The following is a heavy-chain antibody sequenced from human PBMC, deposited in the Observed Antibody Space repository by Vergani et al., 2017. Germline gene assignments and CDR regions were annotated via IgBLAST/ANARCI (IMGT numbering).Heavy chain of an antibody. Sequence: QVQLVQSGAEVGKPGASVKISCKASGYTFTYRYLHWVRQAPGQALEWMGWITPFNGNTNYAQKFQDRVTITRDRSMSTAYMELSSLRSEDTAMYYCARPGQWLVQGGYFDYWGQGTLVTVSS. V-gene: IGHV1-45*02. J-gene: IGHJ4*02. CDR2: ITPFNGNT. CDR3: ARPGQWLVQGGYFDY. D-gene: IGHD6-19*01. CDR1: GYTFTYRY.